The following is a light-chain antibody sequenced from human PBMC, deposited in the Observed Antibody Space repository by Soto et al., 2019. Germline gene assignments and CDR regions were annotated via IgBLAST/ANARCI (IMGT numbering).Light chain of an antibody. J-gene: IGKJ4*01. V-gene: IGKV3-20*01. CDR1: RSVRSNS. CDR3: QQYDTSPLT. Sequence: EIVLTQSPGALSLSPGERATLSCGASRSVRSNSLAWYQQKPGQAPRLLIYGASSRATGVPDRFSGSGSGTDFTLTISRLEPKDFAVYHCQQYDTSPLTFGGGTKVEIK. CDR2: GAS.